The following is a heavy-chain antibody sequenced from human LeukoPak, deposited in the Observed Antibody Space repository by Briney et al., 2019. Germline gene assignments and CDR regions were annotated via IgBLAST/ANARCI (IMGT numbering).Heavy chain of an antibody. J-gene: IGHJ2*01. CDR2: IYYSGST. Sequence: SETLSLTCTVSGGSISSYYWSWIRQPPGKGLEWIGYIYYSGSTNYNPSLKSRVTISVDTSKNQFSLKLSSVTAADTAVYYCARAPGRYYDSSGYHYGWYFDLWGRGTLVTVSS. CDR1: GGSISSYY. CDR3: ARAPGRYYDSSGYHYGWYFDL. V-gene: IGHV4-59*01. D-gene: IGHD3-22*01.